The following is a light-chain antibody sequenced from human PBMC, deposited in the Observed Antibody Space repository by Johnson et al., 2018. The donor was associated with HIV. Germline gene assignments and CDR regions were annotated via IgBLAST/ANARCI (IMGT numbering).Light chain of an antibody. CDR2: ENN. CDR3: GTWDSSLSAPYV. V-gene: IGLV1-51*02. Sequence: QSVLTQPPSVSAAPGQKVTISCSGSSANIGDNSVSWYQQLPGTAPKLLIYENNKRPSGIPDRFSGSKSGTSATLGITGLQTGDEADYYCGTWDSSLSAPYVFGTGTKVTGL. J-gene: IGLJ1*01. CDR1: SANIGDNS.